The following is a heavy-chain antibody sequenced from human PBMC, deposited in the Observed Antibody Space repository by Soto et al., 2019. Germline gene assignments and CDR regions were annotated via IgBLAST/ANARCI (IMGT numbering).Heavy chain of an antibody. CDR1: GFTFSNYA. CDR2: ISWNGNYV. D-gene: IGHD4-17*01. V-gene: IGHV3-9*01. J-gene: IGHJ4*02. CDR3: TKDIGVGGADIFDF. Sequence: GGSLRLSCAASGFTFSNYAMSWVRQPPGKGLEWVSGISWNGNYVYYADSVKGRFTISRDNARNSLYLQMNSLRAEDTAFYYCTKDIGVGGADIFDFRGQGTLVTVSS.